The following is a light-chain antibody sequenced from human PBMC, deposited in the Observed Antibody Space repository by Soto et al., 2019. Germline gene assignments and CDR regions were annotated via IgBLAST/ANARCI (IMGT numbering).Light chain of an antibody. J-gene: IGLJ1*01. CDR3: SSYTSSSTYV. Sequence: SVLTQPASVSGSPGQSITISCTGTSSDVGGYNYVSWYQQHPAKAPKLMIYEVTWRPSGVSNRFSGSKSGNTASLTISGLQAEDEADYYCSSYTSSSTYVFGTGTKVTV. V-gene: IGLV2-14*01. CDR2: EVT. CDR1: SSDVGGYNY.